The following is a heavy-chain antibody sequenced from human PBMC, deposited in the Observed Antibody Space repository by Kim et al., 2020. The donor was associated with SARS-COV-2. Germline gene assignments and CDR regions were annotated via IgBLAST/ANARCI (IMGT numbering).Heavy chain of an antibody. V-gene: IGHV3-30-3*01. CDR3: ARVQGPYSSSWYFYYGMDV. CDR2: ISYDGSNK. D-gene: IGHD6-13*01. J-gene: IGHJ6*02. CDR1: GFTFSSYA. Sequence: GGSLRLSCAASGFTFSSYAMHWVRQAPGKGLEWVAVISYDGSNKYYADSVKGRFTISRDNSKNTLYLQMNSLRAEDTAVYYCARVQGPYSSSWYFYYGMDVWGQGTTVTVSS.